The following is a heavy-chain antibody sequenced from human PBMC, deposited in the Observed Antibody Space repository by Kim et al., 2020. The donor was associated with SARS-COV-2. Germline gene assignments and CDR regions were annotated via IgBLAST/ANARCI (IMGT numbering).Heavy chain of an antibody. V-gene: IGHV3-30*18. CDR2: ISYDGSNK. CDR1: GFTFSSYG. D-gene: IGHD3-10*01. Sequence: GGSLRLSCAASGFTFSSYGMHWVRQAPGKGLEWVAVISYDGSNKYYADSVKGRFTISRDNSKNTLYLQMNSLRAEDTAVYYCAKALTRITMVRGVTYYY. CDR3: AKALTRITMVRGVTYYY. J-gene: IGHJ6*01.